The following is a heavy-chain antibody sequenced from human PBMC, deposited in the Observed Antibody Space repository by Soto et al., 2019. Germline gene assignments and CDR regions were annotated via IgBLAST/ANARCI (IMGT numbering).Heavy chain of an antibody. Sequence: QVQLVQSGAEVKKPGSSVKVSCKASGGTFSSYAISWVRQAPGQGLEWMGGIIPSFGTANYAQKFQGRVTITADESTSTAYMELSSLRSEDTAVYYCARSYFSGGSCYYDYYYYGMDVWGQGTTVTVSS. CDR3: ARSYFSGGSCYYDYYYYGMDV. D-gene: IGHD2-15*01. J-gene: IGHJ6*02. CDR1: GGTFSSYA. CDR2: IIPSFGTA. V-gene: IGHV1-69*01.